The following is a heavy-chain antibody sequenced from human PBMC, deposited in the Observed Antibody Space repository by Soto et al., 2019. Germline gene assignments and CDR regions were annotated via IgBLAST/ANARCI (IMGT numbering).Heavy chain of an antibody. CDR1: GYIISGGYY. J-gene: IGHJ1*01. Sequence: SETLSLTCTVSGYIISGGYYWGWIRQPPGKGLEWIGTIYHSGTTYYNPSLKRRVTISVDTSKNQFSLKLSFVTAADTAVYYCARDDWLVQYFQHWGQGTLVTVSS. CDR2: IYHSGTT. D-gene: IGHD6-19*01. CDR3: ARDDWLVQYFQH. V-gene: IGHV4-38-2*02.